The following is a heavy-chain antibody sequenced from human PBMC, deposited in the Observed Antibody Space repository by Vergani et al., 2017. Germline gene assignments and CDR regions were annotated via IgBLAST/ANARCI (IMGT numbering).Heavy chain of an antibody. CDR3: ARCIRRLYFPVEFDY. D-gene: IGHD2/OR15-2a*01. V-gene: IGHV4-39*07. CDR2: IYYSGST. CDR1: GGSISSSSYY. Sequence: QLQLQESGPGLVKPSETLSLTCTVSGGSISSSSYYWGWIRQPPGKGLEWIGSIYYSGSTYYNPSLKSRVTLSVDTSKNQFSLKLSSVAAADTAVYYCARCIRRLYFPVEFDYWGQGTLVTVSS. J-gene: IGHJ4*02.